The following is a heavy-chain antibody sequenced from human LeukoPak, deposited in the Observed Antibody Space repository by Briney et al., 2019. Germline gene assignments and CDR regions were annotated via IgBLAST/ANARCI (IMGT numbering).Heavy chain of an antibody. CDR3: ARVTRDDYVWGSYRLCAFDI. CDR1: GGSISSYY. V-gene: IGHV4-59*01. J-gene: IGHJ3*02. D-gene: IGHD3-16*02. Sequence: SETLSLTCTVSGGSISSYYWSWIRQPPGKGLEWIGYIYYSGSTNYNPSLKSRVTISVDTSKNQFSLKLSSVTAADTAVYYCARVTRDDYVWGSYRLCAFDIWGQGTMVTVSS. CDR2: IYYSGST.